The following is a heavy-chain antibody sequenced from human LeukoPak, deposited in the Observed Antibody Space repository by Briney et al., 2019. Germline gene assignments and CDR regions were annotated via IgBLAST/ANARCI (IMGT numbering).Heavy chain of an antibody. J-gene: IGHJ4*02. CDR3: ARANTYYYDSSGYYNY. D-gene: IGHD3-22*01. V-gene: IGHV3-7*03. Sequence: GGSLRLSCAASGLTFSSYWMSWVRQAPGKGLEWVANIKQDGSEKYYVDSVKGRFTISRDNAKNSLYLQMNSLRAEDTAVYYCARANTYYYDSSGYYNYWGQGTLVTVSS. CDR2: IKQDGSEK. CDR1: GLTFSSYW.